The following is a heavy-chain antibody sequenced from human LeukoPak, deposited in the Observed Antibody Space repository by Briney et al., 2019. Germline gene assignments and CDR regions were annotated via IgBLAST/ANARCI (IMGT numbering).Heavy chain of an antibody. CDR2: INHSGST. CDR3: ARVSNFWTAYYDY. V-gene: IGHV4-34*01. J-gene: IGHJ4*02. Sequence: KSSETLSLTCAVYGGSFSGYYWSWIRQPPGKGLEWIGEINHSGSTNYNPSLKSRVTISVDTSKNQFSLKLSSVTAADTAVYYCARVSNFWTAYYDYWGQGALVTVSS. CDR1: GGSFSGYY. D-gene: IGHD3/OR15-3a*01.